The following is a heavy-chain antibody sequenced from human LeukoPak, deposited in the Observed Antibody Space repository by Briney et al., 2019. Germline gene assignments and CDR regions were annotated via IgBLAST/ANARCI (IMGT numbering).Heavy chain of an antibody. CDR3: ARASHSGERREKLIWFGELYGLGYYYYYMDV. CDR2: ISAYNGNT. CDR1: GYTFTSYG. J-gene: IGHJ6*03. D-gene: IGHD3-10*01. Sequence: ASVKVSCKASGYTFTSYGISWVRQAPGQGLEWMGWISAYNGNTNYAQKLQGRVTMTTDTSTSSAYMELRSLRSDDTAVYYCARASHSGERREKLIWFGELYGLGYYYYYMDVWGKGTTVTVSS. V-gene: IGHV1-18*01.